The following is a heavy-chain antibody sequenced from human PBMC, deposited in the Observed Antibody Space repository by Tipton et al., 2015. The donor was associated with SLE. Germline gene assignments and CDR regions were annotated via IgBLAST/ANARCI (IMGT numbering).Heavy chain of an antibody. CDR1: GGSISSYY. CDR3: ARASGGLAHSGPYPWWSDP. J-gene: IGHJ5*02. D-gene: IGHD5-12*01. CDR2: IYYSGST. Sequence: TLSLTCTVSGGSISSYYWSWIRQPPGKGLEWIGYIYYSGSTNYNPSLKSRVTISVDTSKNQFSLKLSSVTAADTAVYYCARASGGLAHSGPYPWWSDPWGQGTLVTVSS. V-gene: IGHV4-59*01.